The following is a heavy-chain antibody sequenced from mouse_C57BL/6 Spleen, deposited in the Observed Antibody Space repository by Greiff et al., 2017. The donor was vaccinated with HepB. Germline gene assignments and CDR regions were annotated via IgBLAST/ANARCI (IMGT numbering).Heavy chain of an antibody. J-gene: IGHJ4*01. CDR2: ISSGSSTI. Sequence: EVHLVESGGGLVKPGGSLKLSCAASGFTFSDYGMHWVRQAPEKGLEWVAYISSGSSTIYYADTVKGRFTISRDNAKNTLFLQMTILRSEDTAMYYCARDSLYAMDYWGQGTSVTVSS. CDR3: ARDSLYAMDY. V-gene: IGHV5-17*01. CDR1: GFTFSDYG.